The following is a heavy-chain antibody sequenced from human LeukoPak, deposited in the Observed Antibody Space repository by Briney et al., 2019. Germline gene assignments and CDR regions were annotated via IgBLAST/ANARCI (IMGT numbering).Heavy chain of an antibody. J-gene: IGHJ5*02. Sequence: ASVKVSCKASGGTFSSYAISWVRQAPGQGLEWMGWISAYNGNTNYAQKLQGRVTMTTDTSTSTAYMELRSLRSDDTAVYYCARDFLPYRYCSSTSCHGWFDPWGQGTLVTVSS. V-gene: IGHV1-18*01. CDR2: ISAYNGNT. D-gene: IGHD2-2*01. CDR3: ARDFLPYRYCSSTSCHGWFDP. CDR1: GGTFSSYA.